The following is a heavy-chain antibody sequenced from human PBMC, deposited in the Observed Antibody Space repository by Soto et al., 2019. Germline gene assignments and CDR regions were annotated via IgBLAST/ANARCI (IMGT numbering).Heavy chain of an antibody. V-gene: IGHV4-34*01. Sequence: SETLSLTCAVYGGSFSGYYWSWIRQPPGKGLEWIGEINHSGSTNYNPSLKSRVTISVDTSKNQFSLKLSSVTAADTAVYYCARGSRSYGDYGGAFDIWGQGTMVTVSS. CDR3: ARGSRSYGDYGGAFDI. CDR2: INHSGST. CDR1: GGSFSGYY. J-gene: IGHJ3*02. D-gene: IGHD4-17*01.